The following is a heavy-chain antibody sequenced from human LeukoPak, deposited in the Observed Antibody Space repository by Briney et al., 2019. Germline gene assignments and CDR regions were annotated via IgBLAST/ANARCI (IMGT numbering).Heavy chain of an antibody. Sequence: ASVKVSCKASGGTFRSNAISWVRQAPGQGLEWMGGITPIFGTANYAQKFQGRVTITAVESMSTAYTEVSSLRSEDTAVYYCARGWLAETTVVTPYNYWGQGTLVTVSS. CDR3: ARGWLAETTVVTPYNY. CDR1: GGTFRSNA. J-gene: IGHJ4*02. CDR2: ITPIFGTA. V-gene: IGHV1-69*13. D-gene: IGHD4-23*01.